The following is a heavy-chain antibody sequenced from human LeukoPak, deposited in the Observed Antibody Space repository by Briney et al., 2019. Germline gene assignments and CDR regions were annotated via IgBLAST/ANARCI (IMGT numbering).Heavy chain of an antibody. CDR1: GFTFSTYT. D-gene: IGHD3-10*01. Sequence: PGGSLRLSCAASGFTFSTYTMYWVRQAPGKGLEWVSYISGSTRIMNYADSVKGRFTISRDNAKNSLYLQMNSLRAEDTAVYYCARVLSPRITMVRDNYYMDVWGKGTTVTISS. J-gene: IGHJ6*03. CDR3: ARVLSPRITMVRDNYYMDV. V-gene: IGHV3-48*01. CDR2: ISGSTRIM.